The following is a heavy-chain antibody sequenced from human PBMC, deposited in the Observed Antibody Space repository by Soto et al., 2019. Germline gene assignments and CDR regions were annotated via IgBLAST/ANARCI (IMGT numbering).Heavy chain of an antibody. CDR2: IRSQGDGGTA. J-gene: IGHJ4*02. CDR1: GFTFSNAW. Sequence: QLVESGGGLLKPGWSLRLPFAASGFTFSNAWMTWVRQAPGKGREGVGLIRSQGDGGTADYAAPVRGRFTISRDDSQNLVFLHMDNLQPEDTAVYYCITAPLRWGQGTLVTVSS. CDR3: ITAPLR. V-gene: IGHV3-15*01.